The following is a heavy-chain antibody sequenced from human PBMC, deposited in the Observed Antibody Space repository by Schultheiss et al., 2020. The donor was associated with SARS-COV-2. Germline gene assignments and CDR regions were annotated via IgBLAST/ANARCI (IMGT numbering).Heavy chain of an antibody. CDR2: INPNSGGT. D-gene: IGHD3-22*01. V-gene: IGHV1-2*02. CDR1: GGTFSSYA. Sequence: ASVKVSCKASGGTFSSYAISWVRQAPGQGLEWMGWINPNSGGTNYAQNFQGRVTMTRDTSISTAYMELRSLRSDDTAVYYCARDSSIIVVAPGYWGPGTLVTVSS. CDR3: ARDSSIIVVAPGY. J-gene: IGHJ4*02.